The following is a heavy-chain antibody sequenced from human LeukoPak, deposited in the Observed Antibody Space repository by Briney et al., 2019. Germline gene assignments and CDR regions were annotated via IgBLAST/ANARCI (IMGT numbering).Heavy chain of an antibody. Sequence: PGGSLRLSCAASGFTFSNYGMHWVRQAPGKGLECVAVISYDGSNKYYADSVKGRFTISRDNSKNTLYLQMNSLRAEDTAVYYCAKGGPYGSGTYRFPFDYWGQGTLVTVSS. D-gene: IGHD3-10*01. J-gene: IGHJ4*02. V-gene: IGHV3-30*18. CDR1: GFTFSNYG. CDR2: ISYDGSNK. CDR3: AKGGPYGSGTYRFPFDY.